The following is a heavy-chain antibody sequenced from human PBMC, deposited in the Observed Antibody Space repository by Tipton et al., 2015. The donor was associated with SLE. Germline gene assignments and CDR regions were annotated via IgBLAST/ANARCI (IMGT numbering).Heavy chain of an antibody. D-gene: IGHD4-11*01. Sequence: TLSLTCAVYGGSFSGYYWSWIRQPPGKGLEWIGEINHSGSTNYNPSLKSRVTISVDTSKNQFSLKLSSVTAADTAVYYCARGGPVTTSYSYYYMDVWGKGTTVTVSS. J-gene: IGHJ6*03. CDR2: INHSGST. CDR3: ARGGPVTTSYSYYYMDV. CDR1: GGSFSGYY. V-gene: IGHV4-34*01.